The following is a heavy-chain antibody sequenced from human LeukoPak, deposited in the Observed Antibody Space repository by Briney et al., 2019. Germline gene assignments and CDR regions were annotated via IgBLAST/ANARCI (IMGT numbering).Heavy chain of an antibody. J-gene: IGHJ6*03. CDR3: ARQAVTGTRYMDV. Sequence: SETLCHTCTVSGGSISSRSHHWGWIRQPPGKGLEWIGSIYYSGSTFYNPSLKSRVTISVDTSKNQFSLKLSSVTAADTAVYYCARQAVTGTRYMDVWGKGTMVTVSS. CDR1: GGSISSRSHH. CDR2: IYYSGST. D-gene: IGHD6-19*01. V-gene: IGHV4-39*01.